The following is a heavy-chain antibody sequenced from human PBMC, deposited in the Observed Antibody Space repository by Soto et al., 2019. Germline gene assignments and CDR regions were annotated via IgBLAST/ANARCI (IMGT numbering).Heavy chain of an antibody. CDR3: ARPVYGGNSAMCKENWFDP. V-gene: IGHV4-39*01. CDR2: IYYSGST. D-gene: IGHD4-17*01. CDR1: GGSISSSSYY. Sequence: SETLSLTCTVSGGSISSSSYYWGWIRQPPGKGLEWIGSIYYSGSTYYNPSLKSRVTISVDTSKNQFSLKLSSVTAADTAVYYCARPVYGGNSAMCKENWFDPWGQGTLVTVSS. J-gene: IGHJ5*02.